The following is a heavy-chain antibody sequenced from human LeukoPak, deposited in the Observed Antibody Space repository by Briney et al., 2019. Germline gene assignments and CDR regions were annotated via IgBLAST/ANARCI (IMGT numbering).Heavy chain of an antibody. J-gene: IGHJ4*02. D-gene: IGHD3-22*01. CDR2: IIPIFGTA. V-gene: IGHV1-69*13. CDR3: ARALYYYDSSGYYSPIDY. CDR1: GGTFSSYA. Sequence: ASVKLSCTASGGTFSSYAISWVRQAPGQGLEGMGGIIPIFGTANYAQKFQGRVTITADESTSKTYMELSSLRSEDTAVYCCARALYYYDSSGYYSPIDYWGQGTLVTVSS.